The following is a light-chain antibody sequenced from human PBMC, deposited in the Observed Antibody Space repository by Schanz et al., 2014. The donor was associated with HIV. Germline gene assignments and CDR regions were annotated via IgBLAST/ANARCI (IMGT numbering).Light chain of an antibody. J-gene: IGLJ2*01. CDR3: AAWDDSLNGVV. V-gene: IGLV1-40*01. CDR2: DNT. CDR1: SSNIGAGYD. Sequence: QSVLAQPPSVSGAPGQRVTISCTGTSSNIGAGYDVHWYQLLPGTAPTLLIFDNTNRPSGVPARFSGSKSGTSASLAISGLRSEDEADYYCAAWDDSLNGVVFGGGTKLTVL.